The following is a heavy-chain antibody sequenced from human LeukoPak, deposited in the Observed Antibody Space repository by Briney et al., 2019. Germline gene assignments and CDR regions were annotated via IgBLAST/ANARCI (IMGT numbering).Heavy chain of an antibody. CDR2: IYYSGST. D-gene: IGHD1-1*01. J-gene: IGHJ4*02. Sequence: SQTLSLTCTVSGGSISSGGYYWSWIRQHPGKGLEWIGYIYYSGSTYYNPSLKSRATISVDTSKNQFSLKLSSVTAADTAVYYCAIVGNWYYFDYWGQGTLVTVSS. CDR3: AIVGNWYYFDY. V-gene: IGHV4-31*03. CDR1: GGSISSGGYY.